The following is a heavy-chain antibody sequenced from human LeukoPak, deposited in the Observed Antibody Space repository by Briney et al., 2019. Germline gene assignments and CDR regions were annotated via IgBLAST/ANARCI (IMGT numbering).Heavy chain of an antibody. CDR2: MYSGGST. D-gene: IGHD1-26*01. J-gene: IGHJ6*03. Sequence: GGSLRLSCAASGFTVSSNYMSWVRQAPGKGMEWVSVMYSGGSTYYADSVKGRFTISRDNSKNTLYLQMNSLRAEDTAVYYCARETAVGHGTHGYYYYMDVWGKGTAVTVSS. CDR3: ARETAVGHGTHGYYYYMDV. V-gene: IGHV3-53*01. CDR1: GFTVSSNY.